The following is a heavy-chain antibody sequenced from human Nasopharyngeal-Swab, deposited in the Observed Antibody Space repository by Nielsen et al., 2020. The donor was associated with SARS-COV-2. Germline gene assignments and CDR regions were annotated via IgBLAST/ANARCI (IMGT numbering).Heavy chain of an antibody. CDR2: ISAYNGNT. Sequence: ASVKVSCKASGYTFTSYGISWVRQAPGQGLEWMGWISAYNGNTNYAQKLQGRVSMTTDTPTSTAYMALRSLRSDDTAVYYCAGALGYCSGGSCYPFGYWGQGTLVTVSS. CDR1: GYTFTSYG. V-gene: IGHV1-18*04. J-gene: IGHJ4*02. D-gene: IGHD2-15*01. CDR3: AGALGYCSGGSCYPFGY.